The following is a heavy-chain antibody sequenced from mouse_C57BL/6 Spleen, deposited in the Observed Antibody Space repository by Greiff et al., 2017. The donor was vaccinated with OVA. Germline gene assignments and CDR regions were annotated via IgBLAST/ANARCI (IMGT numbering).Heavy chain of an antibody. CDR3: ARGDYDYDVY. J-gene: IGHJ2*01. CDR2: SYPGDGDT. V-gene: IGHV1-82*01. D-gene: IGHD2-4*01. CDR1: GYAFSSSW. Sequence: QVQLQQSGPELVKPGASVKISCKASGYAFSSSWMNWVKQRPGKGLEWIGRSYPGDGDTNYNGKFKGKATLTADKSSSTAYMQLSSLTSEDSAVYFCARGDYDYDVYWGQGTTLTVSS.